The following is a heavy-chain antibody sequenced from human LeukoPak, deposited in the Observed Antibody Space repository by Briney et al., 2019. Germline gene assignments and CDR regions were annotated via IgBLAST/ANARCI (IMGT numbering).Heavy chain of an antibody. V-gene: IGHV1-8*01. CDR3: ARGRGWNVVVPAAIGPNWFDP. CDR1: GYTFTSYD. D-gene: IGHD2-2*02. Sequence: ASVKVSCKASGYTFTSYDINWVRQATGQGLEWMGWMNPNSGNTGYAQKFQGRVTMTRNTSIGTAYMELSSLRSEDTAVYYCARGRGWNVVVPAAIGPNWFDPWGQGTLVTVSS. J-gene: IGHJ5*02. CDR2: MNPNSGNT.